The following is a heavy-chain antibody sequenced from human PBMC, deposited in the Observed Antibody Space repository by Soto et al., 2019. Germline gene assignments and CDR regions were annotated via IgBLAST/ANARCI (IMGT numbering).Heavy chain of an antibody. D-gene: IGHD3-10*01. J-gene: IGHJ6*03. CDR1: GFTFSSYA. Sequence: EVQLSESGGGLVQPGGSLRLSCVASGFTFSSYAMSWARQAPGKGVEWVSSISGSGVSTYYTDSVKGRFTISRDNSKNTLYLQMNSLRAEDAALYYCAKGGLYGSGSYNDYYYYMDVWGKGTTVTVSS. CDR2: ISGSGVST. CDR3: AKGGLYGSGSYNDYYYYMDV. V-gene: IGHV3-23*01.